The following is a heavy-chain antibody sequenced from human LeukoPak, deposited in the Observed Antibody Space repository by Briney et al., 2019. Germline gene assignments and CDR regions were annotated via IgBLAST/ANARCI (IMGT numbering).Heavy chain of an antibody. CDR3: ARNIVLMVYAIGHMNAFDI. V-gene: IGHV1-2*02. CDR2: INPNSGGT. CDR1: GYTFTGYY. Sequence: GASVKVSCKASGYTFTGYYMHWVRQAPGQGLEWMGWINPNSGGTNYAQKFQGRVTMTRDTSISTAYMELSSLRSEDTAVYYCARNIVLMVYAIGHMNAFDIWGQGTMVTVSS. D-gene: IGHD2-8*01. J-gene: IGHJ3*02.